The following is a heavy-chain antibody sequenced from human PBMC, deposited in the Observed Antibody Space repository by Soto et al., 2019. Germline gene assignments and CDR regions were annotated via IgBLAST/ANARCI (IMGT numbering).Heavy chain of an antibody. CDR2: INAGNGNT. D-gene: IGHD3-10*01. V-gene: IGHV1-3*01. Sequence: QVQLVQSGAEVKKPGASVKVSCKASGYTFTNYALHWVRQAPGQRLEWMGWINAGNGNTKYSQKFQGRVTITRDTSASTAYMELSSLRSEDTAVYYCAKDRVTMVRGVHIMHCWGQGTLVTVSS. CDR3: AKDRVTMVRGVHIMHC. J-gene: IGHJ4*02. CDR1: GYTFTNYA.